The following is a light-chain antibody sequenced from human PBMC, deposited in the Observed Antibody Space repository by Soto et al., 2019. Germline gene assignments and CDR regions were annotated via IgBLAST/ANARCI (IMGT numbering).Light chain of an antibody. J-gene: IGLJ1*01. CDR1: SSDVGGYNY. Sequence: QSVLTQPASVSGSPGQSITISCTGTSSDVGGYNYVSWYQQHPGKAPKLMIYDVSNRPSGVSNRFSGSKSANTAFLTISGLQAEDEAYYYCSSYTSSSTRVFGTGTKLTVL. CDR2: DVS. V-gene: IGLV2-14*01. CDR3: SSYTSSSTRV.